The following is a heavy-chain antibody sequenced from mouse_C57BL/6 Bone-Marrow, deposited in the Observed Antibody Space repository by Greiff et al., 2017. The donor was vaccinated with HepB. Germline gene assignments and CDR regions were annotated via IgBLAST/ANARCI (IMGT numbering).Heavy chain of an antibody. V-gene: IGHV1-52*01. Sequence: QVQLQQPGAELVRPGSSVKLSCKASGYTFTSYWMHWVKQRPIQGLEWIGNIDPSDSETHYNQKFKDKATLTVDKSSSTAYIQLSSLTSEDSAVYYCARGGLGDAMDYWGQGTSVTVSS. J-gene: IGHJ4*01. CDR3: ARGGLGDAMDY. CDR2: IDPSDSET. CDR1: GYTFTSYW. D-gene: IGHD4-1*01.